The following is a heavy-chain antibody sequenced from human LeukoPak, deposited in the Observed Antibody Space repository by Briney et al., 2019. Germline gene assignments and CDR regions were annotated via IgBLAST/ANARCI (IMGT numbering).Heavy chain of an antibody. D-gene: IGHD3-22*01. V-gene: IGHV3-23*01. CDR3: ASSGYYYDGADY. CDR1: GFTFSSYA. J-gene: IGHJ4*02. Sequence: TGGSLRLSCAASGFTFSSYAMSWVRQAPGEGLEWVSAISGSGGSTYCADSVKGRFTISRDNSKNTLYLQMNSLRAEDTAVYYCASSGYYYDGADYWGQGTLVTVSS. CDR2: ISGSGGST.